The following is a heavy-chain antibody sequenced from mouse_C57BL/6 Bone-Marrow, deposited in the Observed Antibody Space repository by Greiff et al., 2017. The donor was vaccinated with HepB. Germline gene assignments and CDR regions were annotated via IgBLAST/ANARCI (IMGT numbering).Heavy chain of an antibody. V-gene: IGHV1-50*01. CDR2: IDPSDSYT. CDR3: SPHYYGSSFDY. D-gene: IGHD1-1*01. CDR1: GYTFTSYW. J-gene: IGHJ2*01. Sequence: VQLQQSGAELVKPGASVKLSCKASGYTFTSYWMQWVKQRPGQGLEWIGEIDPSDSYTNYNQKFKGKATLTVDTSSSTAYMQLSSLTSEDSAVYYCSPHYYGSSFDYWGQGTTLTVSS.